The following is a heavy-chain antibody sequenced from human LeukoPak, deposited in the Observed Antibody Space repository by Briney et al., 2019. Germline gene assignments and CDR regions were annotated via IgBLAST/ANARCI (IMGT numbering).Heavy chain of an antibody. CDR3: ARDLLRYCNDISCYGPSVV. D-gene: IGHD2-2*01. V-gene: IGHV3-21*01. J-gene: IGHJ6*04. CDR1: GFTFSYYT. CDR2: ITSSSYI. Sequence: GGSLRLSCEASGFTFSYYTMNWVRQAPGKGLEWVSSITSSSYIYYADSVKGRFTISRDNAKNSLYLQMNSLRAEDTAVYYCARDLLRYCNDISCYGPSVVCGKGTTVTVSS.